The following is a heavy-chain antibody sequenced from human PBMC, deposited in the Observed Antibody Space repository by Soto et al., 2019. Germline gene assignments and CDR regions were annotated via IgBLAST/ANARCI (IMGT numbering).Heavy chain of an antibody. CDR3: AKKSIAAPGIYYYGMDV. V-gene: IGHV1-8*01. CDR2: MNPISGNT. D-gene: IGHD6-13*01. J-gene: IGHJ6*02. Sequence: ASVKVSCEASGYTFTTYDINWVRQAPGQGLEWMGWMNPISGNTVYAQKFQGRVIVTRNTSISTAYMELSSLTSEDTAVYYCAKKSIAAPGIYYYGMDVWGQGTTVTVSS. CDR1: GYTFTTYD.